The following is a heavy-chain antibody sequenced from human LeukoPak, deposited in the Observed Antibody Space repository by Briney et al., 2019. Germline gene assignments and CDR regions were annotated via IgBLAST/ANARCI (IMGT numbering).Heavy chain of an antibody. CDR2: IIPILGIA. CDR3: ARDPPTNFLYDSSGYSY. V-gene: IGHV1-69*04. Sequence: SVKVSCKASGYTFTSYAISWVRQAPGQGLEWMGRIIPILGIANYAQKFQGRVTITADKSTSTAYMELSSLRSEDTAVYYCARDPPTNFLYDSSGYSYWGQGTLVTVSS. D-gene: IGHD3-22*01. CDR1: GYTFTSYA. J-gene: IGHJ4*02.